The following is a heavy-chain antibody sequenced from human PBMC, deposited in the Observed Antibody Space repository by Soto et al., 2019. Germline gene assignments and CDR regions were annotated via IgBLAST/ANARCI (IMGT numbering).Heavy chain of an antibody. CDR2: IYYSGST. J-gene: IGHJ6*02. Sequence: PSETLSLTCTVSGGSISSGDYYWSWIRQPPGKGLEWIGYIYYSGSTYYNPSLKSRVTISVDTSKNQFSLKLSSVTAADTAVYYCARDIMGTNYYYYGMDVWGQGTTVTVSS. CDR1: GGSISSGDYY. CDR3: ARDIMGTNYYYYGMDV. D-gene: IGHD2-8*01. V-gene: IGHV4-30-4*02.